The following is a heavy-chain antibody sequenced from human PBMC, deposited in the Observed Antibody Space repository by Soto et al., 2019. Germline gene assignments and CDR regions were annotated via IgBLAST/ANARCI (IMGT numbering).Heavy chain of an antibody. CDR1: GFTFSSYE. Sequence: QAGGSLRLSCAASGFTFSSYEMNWVRQAPGKGLEWVSYVSSSGSTIYYADSVKGRFTTSRDNAKNSLYLQMNSLRAEDTAVYYCARRGYYYGMDVWGQGTTVTVSS. V-gene: IGHV3-48*03. CDR2: VSSSGSTI. J-gene: IGHJ6*02. CDR3: ARRGYYYGMDV. D-gene: IGHD3-10*01.